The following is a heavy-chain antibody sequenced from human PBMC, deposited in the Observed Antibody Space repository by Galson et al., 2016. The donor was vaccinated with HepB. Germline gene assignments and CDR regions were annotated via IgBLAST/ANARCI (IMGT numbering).Heavy chain of an antibody. V-gene: IGHV1-3*01. CDR3: ARGLRAFDY. Sequence: WMRQAPGQRLEWMGWINAGNGNTKYSQKFQGRVTITRDTSASTAYMELSSLRSEDTAVYYCARGLRAFDYGGQGTLVSVSS. CDR2: INAGNGNT. J-gene: IGHJ4*02.